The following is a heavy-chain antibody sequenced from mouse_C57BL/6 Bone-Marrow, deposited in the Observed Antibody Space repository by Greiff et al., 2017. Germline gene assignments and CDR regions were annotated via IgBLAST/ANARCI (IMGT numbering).Heavy chain of an antibody. J-gene: IGHJ4*01. CDR1: GFTFSDYY. CDR2: ISNGGGST. CDR3: ARRYYGYDGGSYAMDY. Sequence: EVKLEESGGGLVQPGGSLKLSCAASGFTFSDYYMYWVRQTPEKRLEWVAYISNGGGSTYYPDTVKGRFTISRDNAKNTLYLQMSRLKSEDTAMYYCARRYYGYDGGSYAMDYWGQGTSVTVSS. D-gene: IGHD2-2*01. V-gene: IGHV5-12*01.